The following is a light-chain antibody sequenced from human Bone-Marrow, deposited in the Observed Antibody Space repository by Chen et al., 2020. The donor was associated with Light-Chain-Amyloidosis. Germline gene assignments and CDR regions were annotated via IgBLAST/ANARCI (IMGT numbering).Light chain of an antibody. CDR1: DLPTKY. J-gene: IGLJ2*01. CDR3: QSADSSGTYEVI. V-gene: IGLV3-25*03. Sequence: SYELTQPPSVSVSPGQTARITCSGDDLPTKYAYWYQQKLGQAPVLVIHRDTERPSGISERFSGSSSGTTATLTSSGVQAEDEADYHCQSADSSGTYEVIFGGGTKLTVL. CDR2: RDT.